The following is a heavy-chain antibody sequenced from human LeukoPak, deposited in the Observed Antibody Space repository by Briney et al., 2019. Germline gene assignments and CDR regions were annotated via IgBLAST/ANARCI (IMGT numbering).Heavy chain of an antibody. D-gene: IGHD3-10*01. Sequence: SVKLSCKASGGTFSSYAISWVRQAPGRGLEWMGGIITIFGTANYAQKFQGRVTITTDESTSTAYMELSSLRSEDTAVYYCARVSPYYYGSGFRYYFDYGGQGTLVTVSS. CDR1: GGTFSSYA. CDR2: IITIFGTA. CDR3: ARVSPYYYGSGFRYYFDY. J-gene: IGHJ4*02. V-gene: IGHV1-69*05.